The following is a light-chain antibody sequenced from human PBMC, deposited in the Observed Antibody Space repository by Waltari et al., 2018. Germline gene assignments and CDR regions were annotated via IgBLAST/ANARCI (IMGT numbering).Light chain of an antibody. Sequence: VILTQSPATLSLSPGERATLSCRASQSVSSHLAWYQQKPGQAPRLIIYGASSRATGIPDRFSGSGSGTEFTLTISSLEPEDFAVYYCQKYSSSPFTFGPGTKLDIK. V-gene: IGKV3-20*01. J-gene: IGKJ3*01. CDR1: QSVSSH. CDR2: GAS. CDR3: QKYSSSPFT.